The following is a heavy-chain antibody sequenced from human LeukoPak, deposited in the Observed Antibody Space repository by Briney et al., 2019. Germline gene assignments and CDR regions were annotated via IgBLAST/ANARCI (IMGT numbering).Heavy chain of an antibody. D-gene: IGHD3-22*01. V-gene: IGHV1-46*01. CDR2: INPSGGST. J-gene: IGHJ4*02. CDR1: GYTFTGYY. CDR3: ARDFAEGHYDSSGYYY. Sequence: ASVKVSCKASGYTFTGYYMHWVRQAPGQGLEWMGIINPSGGSTSYAQKFQGRVTMTRDTSTSTVYMELSSLRSEDTAVYYCARDFAEGHYDSSGYYYWGQGTLVTVSS.